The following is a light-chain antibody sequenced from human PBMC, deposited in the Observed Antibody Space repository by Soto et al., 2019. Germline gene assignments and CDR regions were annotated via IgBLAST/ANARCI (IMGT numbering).Light chain of an antibody. Sequence: EIVMTQAPATLSLSPGERATVSCRSSQCLSSYLAWYQQKPGQAPRLLIYDASNRATGIPARFRGSGSGTAFTLTISRLEPEDFAIYYCQQRSNWPPITFGQGTRLEIK. CDR3: QQRSNWPPIT. CDR1: QCLSSY. J-gene: IGKJ5*01. CDR2: DAS. V-gene: IGKV3-11*01.